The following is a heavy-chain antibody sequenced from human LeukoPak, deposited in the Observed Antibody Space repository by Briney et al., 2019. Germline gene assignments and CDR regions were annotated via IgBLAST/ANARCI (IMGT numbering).Heavy chain of an antibody. D-gene: IGHD1-26*01. CDR2: INPSGGST. CDR3: ARDHSVGGLAWLFDP. J-gene: IGHJ5*02. Sequence: ASVKVSCKASGYTFTSYYMHWVRQAPGQGLEWMGIINPSGGSTSYAQKFQGRVTMTRDMSTSTDYMELSSLRSDDTAIYYCARDHSVGGLAWLFDPWGQGTLVTVSS. V-gene: IGHV1-46*01. CDR1: GYTFTSYY.